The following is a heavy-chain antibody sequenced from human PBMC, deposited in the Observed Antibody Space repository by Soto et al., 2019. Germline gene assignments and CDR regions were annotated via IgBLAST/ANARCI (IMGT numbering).Heavy chain of an antibody. D-gene: IGHD2-15*01. CDR2: LSAYNGNT. V-gene: IGHV1-18*01. Sequence: QVQLVQSGAEVKKPGASVKVSCKASGYTFTSYGISWVRQAPGQGLEWLGWLSAYNGNTNCAQKLQGRVTMTTDTSTSTAYMELRSVRSDDTAVYYCARDWKVYCSGGSCYPDYWGQGTLVTVSS. CDR1: GYTFTSYG. J-gene: IGHJ4*02. CDR3: ARDWKVYCSGGSCYPDY.